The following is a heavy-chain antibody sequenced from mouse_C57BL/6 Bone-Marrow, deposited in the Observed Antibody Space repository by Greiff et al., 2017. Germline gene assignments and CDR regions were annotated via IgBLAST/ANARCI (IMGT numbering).Heavy chain of an antibody. CDR2: IYPRSGNT. CDR3: ARSDGYYGFAY. CDR1: GYTFTSYG. D-gene: IGHD2-3*01. J-gene: IGHJ3*01. V-gene: IGHV1-81*01. Sequence: VQLQESGAELARPGASVKLSCKASGYTFTSYGISWVKQRTGQGLEWIGEIYPRSGNTYYNEKFKGKATLTADKSSSTAYMELRSLTSEDSAVYFCARSDGYYGFAYWGQGTLVTVSA.